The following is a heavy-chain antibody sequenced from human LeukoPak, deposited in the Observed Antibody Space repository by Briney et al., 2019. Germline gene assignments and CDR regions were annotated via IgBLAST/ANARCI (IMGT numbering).Heavy chain of an antibody. D-gene: IGHD3-3*01. Sequence: SETLSLTCTVSGGSISSYYWSWIRQPAGKGLELIGRIYISGSTNYNPSLKSRVTMSVDTSKNQFSLKLSSVTAADTAVYYCARVGTPSITIFGVVAKYYFDYWGQGTLVTVSS. CDR3: ARVGTPSITIFGVVAKYYFDY. CDR1: GGSISSYY. V-gene: IGHV4-4*07. J-gene: IGHJ4*02. CDR2: IYISGST.